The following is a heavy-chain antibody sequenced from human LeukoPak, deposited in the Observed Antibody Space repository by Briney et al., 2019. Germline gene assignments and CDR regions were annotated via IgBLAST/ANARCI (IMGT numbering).Heavy chain of an antibody. V-gene: IGHV3-23*01. J-gene: IGHJ6*02. CDR1: GITFHNYA. CDR3: ANDRAARRYYYSGMAV. CDR2: ISGSAHKI. Sequence: PRRSLRLSCVASGITFHNYAVSWVRQAPEKGLDWVSVISGSAHKIRYADSVKGRFTISRDNSENIVYLQMNSLRAEDTAVYYCANDRAARRYYYSGMAVWGQGTTVTVSS. D-gene: IGHD6-6*01.